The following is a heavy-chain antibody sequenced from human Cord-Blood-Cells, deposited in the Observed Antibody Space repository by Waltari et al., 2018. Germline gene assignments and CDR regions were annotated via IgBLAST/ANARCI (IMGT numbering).Heavy chain of an antibody. J-gene: IGHJ3*02. CDR1: GGSILSHY. CDR3: ARDSPAVAHYSAFDI. V-gene: IGHV4-59*11. CDR2: IYYSGST. Sequence: QVQLQESGPGLVKPSETLSLTCTVPGGSILSHYCRWIRHPPGKGLEWIGYIYYSGSTNYNPSLKSRVTISVDTSKNQFSLKLSSVTAADTAVYYCARDSPAVAHYSAFDIWGQGTMVTVSS. D-gene: IGHD1-26*01.